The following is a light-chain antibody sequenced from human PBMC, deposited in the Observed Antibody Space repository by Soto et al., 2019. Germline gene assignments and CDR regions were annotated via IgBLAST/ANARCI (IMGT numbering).Light chain of an antibody. Sequence: EIVLTQSPATLSLSPGERATLSCRASQSVDSYLAWYQQQPGQAPRLLIFDASNRATGIPARFSGSGSGTDFTLTISSLEPEEFADYYFQQHNNGLTFGGGTKVEMK. CDR1: QSVDSY. CDR2: DAS. J-gene: IGKJ4*01. V-gene: IGKV3-11*01. CDR3: QQHNNGLT.